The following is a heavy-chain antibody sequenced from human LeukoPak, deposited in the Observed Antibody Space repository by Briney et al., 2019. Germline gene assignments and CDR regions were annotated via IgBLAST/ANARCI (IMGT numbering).Heavy chain of an antibody. CDR3: AKEGSILPGNKAYSGMDF. Sequence: PGGSLRLSCAASGFTFSSYAMSWVRQAPGKGLEWVSAISGSGGSTYYADSVKGRFTISRDNSKNTLYLQMNSLRAEDTAVYYCAKEGSILPGNKAYSGMDFWGKGTTVTVSS. J-gene: IGHJ6*04. CDR2: ISGSGGST. V-gene: IGHV3-23*01. D-gene: IGHD3-9*01. CDR1: GFTFSSYA.